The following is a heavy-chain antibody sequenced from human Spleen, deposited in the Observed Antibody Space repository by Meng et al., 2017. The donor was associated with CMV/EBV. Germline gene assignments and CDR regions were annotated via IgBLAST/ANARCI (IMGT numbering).Heavy chain of an antibody. CDR3: AREGPYSSSSSFDY. V-gene: IGHV1-18*01. J-gene: IGHJ4*02. CDR2: ISAYNGNT. Sequence: ASGYTVTSYGISWVRQAPGQGLEWMGWISAYNGNTNYAQKLQGRVTMTTDTSTSTAYMELRSLRSDDTAVYYCAREGPYSSSSSFDYWGQGTLVTVSS. CDR1: GYTVTSYG. D-gene: IGHD6-6*01.